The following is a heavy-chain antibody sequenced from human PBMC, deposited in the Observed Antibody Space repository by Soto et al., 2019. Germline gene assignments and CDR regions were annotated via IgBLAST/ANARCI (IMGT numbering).Heavy chain of an antibody. CDR2: IFPSDSDT. D-gene: IGHD3-22*01. CDR3: ARKDKSGYFNWFDP. CDR1: VYRFTSYW. Sequence: LGESLKISCRTSVYRFTSYWIAWVRQMPGKGLEWMGIIFPSDSDTRYSPSSQGQVTISADRSTSTVFLQWASLKASDTAVYFCARKDKSGYFNWFDPWGQGTLVTVSS. V-gene: IGHV5-51*01. J-gene: IGHJ5*02.